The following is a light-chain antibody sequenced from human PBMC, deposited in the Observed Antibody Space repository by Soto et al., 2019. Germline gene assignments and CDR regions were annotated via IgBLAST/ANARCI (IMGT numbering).Light chain of an antibody. J-gene: IGLJ3*02. CDR1: ISNIGKDT. V-gene: IGLV1-44*01. Sequence: QLVLTQPPSVSGTPGLRVNISCSGGISNIGKDTVNWYQQLPGTATKLLMFNDDKRPSGVPDRFSGSRSGTSASLAISGLQSDDEAVYFCSTWDASLNGWVFGGGTKVTVL. CDR3: STWDASLNGWV. CDR2: NDD.